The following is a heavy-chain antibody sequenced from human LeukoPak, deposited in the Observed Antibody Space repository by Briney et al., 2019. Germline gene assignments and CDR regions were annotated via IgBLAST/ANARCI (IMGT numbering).Heavy chain of an antibody. D-gene: IGHD3-16*02. V-gene: IGHV1-8*01. CDR1: GYTFTSYD. Sequence: GASVKVSCRASGYTFTSYDINWVRQATGQGLEWMGWMNPNSGNTGYAQKFQGRVTMTRNTSISTAYMELSSLRSEDTAVYYCARRLIWGSYQRFDYWGQGTLVTVSS. CDR3: ARRLIWGSYQRFDY. J-gene: IGHJ4*02. CDR2: MNPNSGNT.